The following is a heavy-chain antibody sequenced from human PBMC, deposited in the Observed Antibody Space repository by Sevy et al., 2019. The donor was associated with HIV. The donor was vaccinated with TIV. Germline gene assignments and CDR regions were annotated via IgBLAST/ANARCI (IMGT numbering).Heavy chain of an antibody. CDR1: GYSISSGYY. V-gene: IGHV4-38-2*02. J-gene: IGHJ2*01. D-gene: IGHD3-10*01. Sequence: SETLSLTCTVSGYSISSGYYWGWIRQPPGKGLEWIGSIYHSGSTYYNPSLESRVTISVDTSKNQFSVRLNSVTAADTAVYYCARNDYFGTGNLHWSFDLWGRGALVTVSS. CDR3: ARNDYFGTGNLHWSFDL. CDR2: IYHSGST.